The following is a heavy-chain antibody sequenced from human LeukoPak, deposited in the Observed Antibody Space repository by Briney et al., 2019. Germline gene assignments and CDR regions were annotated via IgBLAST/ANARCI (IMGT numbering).Heavy chain of an antibody. V-gene: IGHV4-4*07. D-gene: IGHD2-15*01. CDR1: GGSISSYY. Sequence: SETLSLTCTVSGGSISSYYWSWIRQPPGKGLEWIGRIYTSGSTNYNPSLKSRVTMSVDTSKNQFSLQLNSVTPEDTAVYYCARGGGSASAFHIWGQGTMVTVSS. CDR2: IYTSGST. CDR3: ARGGGSASAFHI. J-gene: IGHJ3*02.